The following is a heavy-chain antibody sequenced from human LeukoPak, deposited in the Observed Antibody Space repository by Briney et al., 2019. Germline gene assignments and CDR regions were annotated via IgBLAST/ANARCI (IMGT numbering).Heavy chain of an antibody. V-gene: IGHV3-15*01. CDR3: TTVSREDSSSDY. J-gene: IGHJ4*02. CDR2: IKCKTDGGTT. CDR1: GFTFSNVR. D-gene: IGHD6-13*01. Sequence: EGSLRLSCAASGFTFSNVRMSWVRQAPGEGLEWVGRIKCKTDGGTTDYAAPVKGRFTISGDDSKNTLFLQMNGLKIEDTAVYYCTTVSREDSSSDYWGQGTLVTVSS.